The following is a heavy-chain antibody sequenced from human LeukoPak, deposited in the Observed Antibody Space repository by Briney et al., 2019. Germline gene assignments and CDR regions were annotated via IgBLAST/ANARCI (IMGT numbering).Heavy chain of an antibody. CDR1: GGSFSGYY. V-gene: IGHV4-34*01. D-gene: IGHD1-26*01. CDR3: ARGPSGSYGNYFDY. CDR2: INHSGST. Sequence: SETRSLTCAVYGGSFSGYYWSWIRQPPGKGLEWIGEINHSGSTNYNPSLKSRVTISVDTSKNQFSLKLSSVTAADTAVYYCARGPSGSYGNYFDYWGQGTLVTVSS. J-gene: IGHJ4*02.